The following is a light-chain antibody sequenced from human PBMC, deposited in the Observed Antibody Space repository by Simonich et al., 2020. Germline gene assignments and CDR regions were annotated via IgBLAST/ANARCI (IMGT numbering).Light chain of an antibody. J-gene: IGLJ3*02. CDR1: SSDVGSYNL. V-gene: IGLV2-23*03. CDR3: CSYAGSSTFNWV. Sequence: QSALTQPASVSGSPGQSITISCTGTSSDVGSYNLVSWYQQHPGKAPKLMIYEGSKRPSVVSNRFSVSKSGNTASLTISGLQAEDEADYYCCSYAGSSTFNWVFGGGTKLTVL. CDR2: EGS.